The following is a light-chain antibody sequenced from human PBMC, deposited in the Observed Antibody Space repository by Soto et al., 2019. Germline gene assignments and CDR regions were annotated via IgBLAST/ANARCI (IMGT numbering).Light chain of an antibody. J-gene: IGKJ1*01. Sequence: DIKMTQSPSSLSESVRDVVTITFRASQTVGTFLNWYQQKPGKAHKLLIYKEYTLESGVKSNFSGSGSGKEFTITIRSMQHEDFETYYCQKYNSYQRKFGKGHKV. V-gene: IGKV1-5*03. CDR1: QTVGTF. CDR3: QKYNSYQRK. CDR2: KEY.